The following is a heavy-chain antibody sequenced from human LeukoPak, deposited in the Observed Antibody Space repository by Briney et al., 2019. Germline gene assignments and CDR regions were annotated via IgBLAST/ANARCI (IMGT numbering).Heavy chain of an antibody. J-gene: IGHJ6*04. D-gene: IGHD2-2*01. Sequence: GASVKVSCKASGYTFTSYYMHWVRQAPGQGLEWMGIINPSGGSTNYAQKFQGRVTMTRDTSTSTVYMELSSLRSEDTAVYYCARSANRGRLGGCSSTSCSYYYDGMDVWGKGTTVTVSS. CDR3: ARSANRGRLGGCSSTSCSYYYDGMDV. CDR1: GYTFTSYY. V-gene: IGHV1-46*01. CDR2: INPSGGST.